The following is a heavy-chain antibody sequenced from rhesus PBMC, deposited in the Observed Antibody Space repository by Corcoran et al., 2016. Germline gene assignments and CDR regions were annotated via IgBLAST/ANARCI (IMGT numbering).Heavy chain of an antibody. V-gene: IGHV4-73*01. CDR2: IYGNSACT. Sequence: QVQLQQWGEGLVKPSETLSLTCAVYGGSISGYYYWSWIRQPPGKGLEWIGYIYGNSACTNYNPSLKNRVTISKDTSKNQFSLKLSSVTAADTAVDYCARSRIAAAGTSGAFDFWGQGLRVTVSS. CDR1: GGSISGYYY. D-gene: IGHD6-25*01. J-gene: IGHJ3*01. CDR3: ARSRIAAAGTSGAFDF.